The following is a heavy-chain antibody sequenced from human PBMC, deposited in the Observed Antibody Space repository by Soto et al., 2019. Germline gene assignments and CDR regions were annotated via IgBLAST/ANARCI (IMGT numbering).Heavy chain of an antibody. D-gene: IGHD3-22*01. CDR2: IFYSGST. J-gene: IGHJ4*02. CDR3: ARDGYYYDSSGYQRVYYFDY. CDR1: GGSISSYY. V-gene: IGHV4-59*01. Sequence: SETLSLTCAVSGGSISSYYWSWIRQPPGKGLEWNGYIFYSGSTNYNPSLKSRVTISVDTSKNQFSLKLSSVTAADTAVYYCARDGYYYDSSGYQRVYYFDYWGQGTLVTVSS.